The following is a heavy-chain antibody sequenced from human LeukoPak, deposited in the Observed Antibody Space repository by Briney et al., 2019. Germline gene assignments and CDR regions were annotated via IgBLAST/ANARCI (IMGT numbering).Heavy chain of an antibody. Sequence: GGSLRLSCAASGFTFSSYAMSWVRQAPGKWLEWVSSISSGGGTTYYADSVKGRFTISRDNSKNTLYLQMNSLRAEDTALYYCAKDRNYGSVWGNYPPALYSDYWGQGTLVTVSS. CDR1: GFTFSSYA. CDR2: ISSGGGTT. V-gene: IGHV3-23*01. D-gene: IGHD3-16*02. CDR3: AKDRNYGSVWGNYPPALYSDY. J-gene: IGHJ4*02.